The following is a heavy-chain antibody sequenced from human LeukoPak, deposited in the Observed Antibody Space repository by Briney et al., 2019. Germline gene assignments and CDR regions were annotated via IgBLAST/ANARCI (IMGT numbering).Heavy chain of an antibody. CDR3: VKDVVPGRTGAGPGS. V-gene: IGHV3-30*02. CDR2: IEHDGSDA. CDR1: GFTFRNFG. Sequence: GGSLRLSCVASGFTFRNFGIHWVRQAPDKGPERVAFIEHDGSDAYYPESVKGRFSLSRDDSKTAVSLQMNSLRAEDTALYYCVKDVVPGRTGAGPGSWGQGTLVTVSS. J-gene: IGHJ5*02. D-gene: IGHD6-13*01.